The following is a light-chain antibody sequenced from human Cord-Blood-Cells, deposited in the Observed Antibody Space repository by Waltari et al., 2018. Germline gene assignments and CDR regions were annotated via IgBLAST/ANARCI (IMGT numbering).Light chain of an antibody. CDR3: QQYYSTPFT. Sequence: DIVMPQSPDSLAVCLGERAPINCKSSQSVLYSSNNKNYLAWYQQKPGQPPKLLIYWASTRESGVPDRFSGSGSGTDFTLTISSLQAEDVAVYYCQQYYSTPFTFGPGTKVDIK. CDR1: QSVLYSSNNKNY. V-gene: IGKV4-1*01. J-gene: IGKJ3*01. CDR2: WAS.